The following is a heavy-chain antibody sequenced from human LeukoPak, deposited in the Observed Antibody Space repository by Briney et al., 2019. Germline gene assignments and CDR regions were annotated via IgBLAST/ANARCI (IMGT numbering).Heavy chain of an antibody. CDR3: ARESRLGELFLSYYYYYMDV. J-gene: IGHJ6*03. Sequence: SETLSLTCTVSGGSISSGSYYWSWIRQPAGKGLEWIGRIYTSGSTNYNPSLKSRVTISVDTSKNQFSLTLSSVTAADTAVYYCARESRLGELFLSYYYYYMDVWGKGTTVTVSS. CDR2: IYTSGST. D-gene: IGHD3-10*01. CDR1: GGSISSGSYY. V-gene: IGHV4-61*02.